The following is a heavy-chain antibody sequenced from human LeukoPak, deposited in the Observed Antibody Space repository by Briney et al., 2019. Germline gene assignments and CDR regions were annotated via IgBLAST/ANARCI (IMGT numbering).Heavy chain of an antibody. J-gene: IGHJ4*02. CDR2: IIPILGIA. CDR3: ARDLGSIGHIDY. D-gene: IGHD2-21*01. Sequence: ASVKVSCKASGGTFRSYTISWVRQAPGQGLEWMGRIIPILGIANYAQKFQGRVTITADKSTSTAYMELSSLRSEDTAVYYCARDLGSIGHIDYWGQGTLVTVSS. CDR1: GGTFRSYT. V-gene: IGHV1-69*04.